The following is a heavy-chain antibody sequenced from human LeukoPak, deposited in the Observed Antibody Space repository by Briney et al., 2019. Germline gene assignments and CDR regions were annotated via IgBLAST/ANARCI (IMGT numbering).Heavy chain of an antibody. CDR2: IKSKTDGGTT. J-gene: IGHJ4*02. Sequence: GGSLRLSCAASGFTFSNAWMSWVRQAPGKGLEWVGRIKSKTDGGTTDYAAPVKGRFTISRDDSKNTLYLQMNSLKTEDTAVYYCTTDSATSLVYSSGWYVGRDFDYWGQGTLVTVSS. CDR1: GFTFSNAW. CDR3: TTDSATSLVYSSGWYVGRDFDY. V-gene: IGHV3-15*01. D-gene: IGHD6-19*01.